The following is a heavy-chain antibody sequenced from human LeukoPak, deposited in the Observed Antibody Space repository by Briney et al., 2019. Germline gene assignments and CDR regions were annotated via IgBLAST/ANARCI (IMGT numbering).Heavy chain of an antibody. Sequence: SETLSLTCSVSGGSISTFHWHWIRQPPGKGLEWVGYIFSSDITNYNPSLRSRVTISVDTSKNQFSLKLRSVTAADTAIYFCARSDGIGGEEAWFDPWGQGTLVTVSS. V-gene: IGHV4-4*09. CDR2: IFSSDIT. D-gene: IGHD1-14*01. CDR3: ARSDGIGGEEAWFDP. CDR1: GGSISTFH. J-gene: IGHJ5*02.